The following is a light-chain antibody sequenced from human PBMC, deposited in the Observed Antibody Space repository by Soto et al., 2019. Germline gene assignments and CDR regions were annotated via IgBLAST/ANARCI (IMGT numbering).Light chain of an antibody. Sequence: SGLTQPASLSGAPGPSITISCTGTISDVGGYNYVSWYQQHPGKAPKLMIYEVSNRPSGVSNRFSGSKSGNTASLTISGLQAEDEADYYCSSYTSSSTVFGGGTKVTVL. CDR3: SSYTSSSTV. J-gene: IGLJ2*01. CDR1: ISDVGGYNY. CDR2: EVS. V-gene: IGLV2-14*01.